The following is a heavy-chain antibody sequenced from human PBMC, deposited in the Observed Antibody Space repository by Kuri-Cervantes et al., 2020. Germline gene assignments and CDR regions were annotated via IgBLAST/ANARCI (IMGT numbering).Heavy chain of an antibody. V-gene: IGHV4-34*01. D-gene: IGHD3-3*01. CDR2: INHSGGT. Sequence: SETLSLTCDVYGGSFSDYYWSWIRQSPGKGLEWIGEINHSGGTNYNPSLKSRFTISLDRSTNQFSLKLSSVTAADTAVYYCARGFTIFGVVMYYFDYWGQGTLVTVSS. CDR1: GGSFSDYY. J-gene: IGHJ4*02. CDR3: ARGFTIFGVVMYYFDY.